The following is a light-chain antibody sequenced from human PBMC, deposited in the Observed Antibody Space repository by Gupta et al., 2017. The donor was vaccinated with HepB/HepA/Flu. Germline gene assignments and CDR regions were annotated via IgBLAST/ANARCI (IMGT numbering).Light chain of an antibody. CDR3: AAWDDTQSGAV. V-gene: IGLV1-47*01. Sequence: QSVLSLLPPAFGTPGQMVTISCSVSISNIGHNYIYWYQQLPGPAPKLLIYRNNQRPSGVPDRFSGSKSGTSATLANSGLRAEDEADYYCAAWDDTQSGAVFGGGTKLIVL. CDR2: RNN. J-gene: IGLJ7*01. CDR1: ISNIGHNY.